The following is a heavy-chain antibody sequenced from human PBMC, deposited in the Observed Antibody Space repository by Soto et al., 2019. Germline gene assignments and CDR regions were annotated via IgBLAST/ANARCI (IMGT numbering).Heavy chain of an antibody. CDR3: ARVGGSYCTNTRWLNWFDP. CDR1: GYLFSVYW. J-gene: IGHJ5*02. V-gene: IGHV3-7*03. CDR2: INQEGSEK. D-gene: IGHD3-22*01. Sequence: EVQLVESGGGWVQPGGSVRLSCATSGYLFSVYWIGWARQSPGKGLEWVANINQEGSEKYYADSVRGRVTISRDNARNSLLLQRNSLRGEDTSVYYCARVGGSYCTNTRWLNWFDPWGQGTLVTVSS.